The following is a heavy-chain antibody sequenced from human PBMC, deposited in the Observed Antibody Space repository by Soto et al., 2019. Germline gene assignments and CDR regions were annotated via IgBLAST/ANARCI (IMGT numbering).Heavy chain of an antibody. CDR3: AKGFFTMIVVVVVDY. V-gene: IGHV3-30*18. Sequence: QVQLVESGGGVVQPGRSLRLSCAASGFTFSSYGMHWVRQAPGKGLEWVAVISYDGSNKYYADSVKGRFTISRDNSKNTLYLQMNSLRAEDTAVYYCAKGFFTMIVVVVVDYWGPGTLVTVSS. CDR2: ISYDGSNK. J-gene: IGHJ4*02. CDR1: GFTFSSYG. D-gene: IGHD3-22*01.